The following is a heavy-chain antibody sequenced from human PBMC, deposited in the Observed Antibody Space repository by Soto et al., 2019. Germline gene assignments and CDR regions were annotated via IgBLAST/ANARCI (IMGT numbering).Heavy chain of an antibody. D-gene: IGHD3-22*01. CDR3: ARVGGDYCDSDAFDI. V-gene: IGHV1-46*01. Sequence: ASVKVSCKASGYTFTSYYMHWVRQAPGQGLEWMGIISPSGGSTSYAQKFQGRVTMTRDTSTSTVYMELSSLRSEDTAVYYCARVGGDYCDSDAFDIWGPGTLVTASS. CDR2: ISPSGGST. CDR1: GYTFTSYY. J-gene: IGHJ3*02.